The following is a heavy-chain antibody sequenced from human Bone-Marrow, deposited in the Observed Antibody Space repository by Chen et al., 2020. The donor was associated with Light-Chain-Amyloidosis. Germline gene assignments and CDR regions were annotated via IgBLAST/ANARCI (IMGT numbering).Heavy chain of an antibody. V-gene: IGHV5-51*01. CDR1: GYTFPNSW. D-gene: IGHD5-12*01. CDR3: ARRRDGYHFPP. Sequence: EVQLEQSGPEVKQPGESPKISCKGSGYTFPNSWIGWVRRMPGKGLEWMGGSYPEDSEARYSPSLEGQVTISADKSITPADLQWRSLKASDPAMYYCARRRDGYHFPPRGQGT. CDR2: SYPEDSEA. J-gene: IGHJ1*01.